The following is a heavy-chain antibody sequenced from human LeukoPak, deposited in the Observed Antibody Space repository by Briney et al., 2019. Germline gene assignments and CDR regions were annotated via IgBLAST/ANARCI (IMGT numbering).Heavy chain of an antibody. CDR1: GGSISSYY. Sequence: SETLSLTCTVSGGSISSYYWSWIRQPAGKGLEWIGRIYTSGSTNYNPSLKSRVTMSVDTSKNQFSLKLSSVTAADTAVYYCARGWDDGAAAGSAFDYWGQGTLVTVSS. CDR2: IYTSGST. V-gene: IGHV4-4*07. CDR3: ARGWDDGAAAGSAFDY. D-gene: IGHD6-13*01. J-gene: IGHJ4*02.